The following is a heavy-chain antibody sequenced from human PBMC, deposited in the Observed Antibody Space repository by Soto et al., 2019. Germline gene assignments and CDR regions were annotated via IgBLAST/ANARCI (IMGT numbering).Heavy chain of an antibody. CDR3: TTDLTRLLLWFGDHYRLLDY. CDR2: IKSKTDGGTT. D-gene: IGHD3-10*01. V-gene: IGHV3-15*07. Sequence: GGSLRLSCAASGFTFSNAWMNWVRQAPGKGLEWVGRIKSKTDGGTTDYAAPVKGRFTISRDDSKNTLYLQMNSLKTEDTAVYYCTTDLTRLLLWFGDHYRLLDYWGQGTLVTVSS. CDR1: GFTFSNAW. J-gene: IGHJ4*02.